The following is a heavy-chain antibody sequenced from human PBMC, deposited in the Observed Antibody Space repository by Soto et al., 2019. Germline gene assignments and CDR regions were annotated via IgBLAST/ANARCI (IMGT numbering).Heavy chain of an antibody. J-gene: IGHJ3*02. CDR1: GGSISSGGYY. CDR2: INYSGST. Sequence: QVQLQESGPGLVKPSQTLSLTCTVSGGSISSGGYYWSWLRQHPGKGLEWNGYINYSGSTYYNPSLTSRFTISVDTSKNQFALKLSSVTAADTAVYYCARGSSRHHDDAFDIWGQGTMVTVSS. D-gene: IGHD6-13*01. V-gene: IGHV4-31*03. CDR3: ARGSSRHHDDAFDI.